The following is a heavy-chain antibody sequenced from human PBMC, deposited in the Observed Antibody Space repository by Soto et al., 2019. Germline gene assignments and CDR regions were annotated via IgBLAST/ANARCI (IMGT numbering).Heavy chain of an antibody. Sequence: EVQLVESGGGLVQPGGSLRLSCAASGFTFSTFSFNWVRQAPGKGLEWVSYINAGSGAPRYADSVKGRFTISRDNAKNTGYMQMKGLGGEDSAVYYSVRDNDYFASRTDSHGDYWGQGTLVTVAS. CDR1: GFTFSTFS. D-gene: IGHD3-9*01. V-gene: IGHV3-48*01. CDR2: INAGSGAP. J-gene: IGHJ4*02. CDR3: VRDNDYFASRTDSHGDY.